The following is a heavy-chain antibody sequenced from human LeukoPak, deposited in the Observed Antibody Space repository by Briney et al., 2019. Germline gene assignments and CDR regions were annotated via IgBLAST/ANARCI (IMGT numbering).Heavy chain of an antibody. Sequence: GASVKVSCKASGYTFTGYYMHWVRQAPGQGLEWMGWINPNSGGTNYAQKFQGRVTMTRDTSISTAYMELSRLRSDDTAVYYCARATYYYDSSGYDYFDYWGQGTLVTVSS. CDR3: ARATYYYDSSGYDYFDY. V-gene: IGHV1-2*02. D-gene: IGHD3-22*01. CDR2: INPNSGGT. CDR1: GYTFTGYY. J-gene: IGHJ4*02.